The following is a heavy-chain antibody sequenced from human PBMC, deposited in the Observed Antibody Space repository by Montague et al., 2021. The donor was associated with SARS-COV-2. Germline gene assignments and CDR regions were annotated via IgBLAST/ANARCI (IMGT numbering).Heavy chain of an antibody. Sequence: PALVKPTQTPTLTCTFSGFSLSTSGMCVSWIRQPPGKALEWLARIDWDDDKYYSTSLKTRLTISKDTSKNQVVLTMTNMDPVDTATYYCARILVAAVGSPFDPWGQGTLVTVSS. D-gene: IGHD6-13*01. CDR2: IDWDDDK. CDR3: ARILVAAVGSPFDP. J-gene: IGHJ5*02. V-gene: IGHV2-70*11. CDR1: GFSLSTSGMC.